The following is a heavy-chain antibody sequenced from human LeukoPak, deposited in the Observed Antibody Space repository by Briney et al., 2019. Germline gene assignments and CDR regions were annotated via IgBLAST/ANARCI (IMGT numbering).Heavy chain of an antibody. D-gene: IGHD3-10*01. J-gene: IGHJ1*01. CDR3: ATVSGSYLGFQH. CDR2: ISGTSDTI. Sequence: PGGSLRLSCTASGFSFSRYSMNWDRQAPGKGLEWVSFISGTSDTIYYADSVKGRFTISRDNTKNSLYLQMNSLRVEDTAVYYCATVSGSYLGFQHWGQGTLVTVSS. CDR1: GFSFSRYS. V-gene: IGHV3-48*04.